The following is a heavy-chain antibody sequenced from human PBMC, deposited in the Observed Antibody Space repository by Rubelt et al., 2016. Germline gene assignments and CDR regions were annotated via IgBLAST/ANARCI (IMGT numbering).Heavy chain of an antibody. V-gene: IGHV3-7*03. D-gene: IGHD4/OR15-4a*01. CDR3: ARHGRRCVDL. CDR2: IKDDGSET. CDR1: GFTFTTYW. Sequence: EVQLEESGGGLVQPGGSLRLSCAASGFTFTTYWMAWVRQAPGKGLEWVANIKDDGSETYYVDSVKGRCTVSKDNAKNSLHLEMNSLGTEDTAVYYCARHGRRCVDLWGQGTLVTVSS. J-gene: IGHJ5*02.